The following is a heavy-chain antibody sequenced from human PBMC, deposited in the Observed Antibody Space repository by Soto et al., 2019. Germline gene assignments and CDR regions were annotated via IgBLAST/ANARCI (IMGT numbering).Heavy chain of an antibody. CDR3: AKIGDSSGSHYFDY. Sequence: GGSLRLSCAASGFTFGSYAMSWVRQAPGKGLEWVSAISGSGGSTYYADSVKGRFTISRDNSKNTLYLQMNSLRAEDTAVYYCAKIGDSSGSHYFDYWGQGTLVTVSS. CDR1: GFTFGSYA. CDR2: ISGSGGST. V-gene: IGHV3-23*01. D-gene: IGHD3-22*01. J-gene: IGHJ4*02.